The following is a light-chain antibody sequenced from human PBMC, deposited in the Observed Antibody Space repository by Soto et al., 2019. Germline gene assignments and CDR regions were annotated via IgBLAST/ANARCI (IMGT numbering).Light chain of an antibody. J-gene: IGKJ1*01. CDR1: QGIGST. CDR3: KQRSNWPRT. V-gene: IGKV3-15*01. CDR2: GAS. Sequence: EIVMKQSPATLSVSPGVRSTLSCRASQGIGSTLAWYQQKPGQAHSLLIYGASTRATGTPARFSGSGSGTDFTLTISSLQPEEFAVYYCKQRSNWPRTFGKGTKVDIK.